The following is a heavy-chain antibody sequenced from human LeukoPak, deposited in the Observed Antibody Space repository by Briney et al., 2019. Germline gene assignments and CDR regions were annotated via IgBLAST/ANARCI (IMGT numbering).Heavy chain of an antibody. CDR1: GFTFSSFA. CDR3: AKGKTQYSSSSFDY. D-gene: IGHD6-6*01. J-gene: IGHJ4*02. V-gene: IGHV3-23*01. Sequence: GGSLRLSCTASGFTFSSFAMTWVRQAPGKGLEWVSTFGGNIYYVDSVRGRFTISRDNSKSTLYLQMNSLRAEDTAIYYCAKGKTQYSSSSFDYWGQGTLVTVSS. CDR2: FGGNI.